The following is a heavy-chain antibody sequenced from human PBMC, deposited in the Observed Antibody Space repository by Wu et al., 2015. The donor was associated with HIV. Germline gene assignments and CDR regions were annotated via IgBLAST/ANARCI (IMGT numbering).Heavy chain of an antibody. CDR3: ARDSERYNWNDKKLGS. D-gene: IGHD1-20*01. Sequence: QVQLVQSGAEMKKPGASVKVSCKASGYTFTDYFMHWVRQAPGQGLEWMGWINPNTGTTTYAQKFQGRITMTRDTSITTAYMELSRLRSDDTAIYYCARDSERYNWNDKKLGSWGQGTLVTVSS. CDR1: GYTFTDYF. V-gene: IGHV1-2*02. J-gene: IGHJ4*02. CDR2: INPNTGTT.